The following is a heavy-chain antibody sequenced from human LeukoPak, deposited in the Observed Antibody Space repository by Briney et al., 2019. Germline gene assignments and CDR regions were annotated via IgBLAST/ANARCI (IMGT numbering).Heavy chain of an antibody. CDR1: GFTFSSHA. V-gene: IGHV3-23*01. CDR2: ISGNGRTT. J-gene: IGHJ4*02. CDR3: ARGGLYYYDSSGLLDY. Sequence: GGSLRLSCTGSGFTFSSHAMTWVRQAPGKGPEWASSISGNGRTTYYSDSVKGRFTISRDNAKNTLYLQMNSLRAEDTAVYYCARGGLYYYDSSGLLDYWGQGTLVTVSS. D-gene: IGHD3-22*01.